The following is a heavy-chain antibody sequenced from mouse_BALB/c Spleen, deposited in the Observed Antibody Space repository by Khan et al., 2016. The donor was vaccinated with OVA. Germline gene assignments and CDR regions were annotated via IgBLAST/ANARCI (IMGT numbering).Heavy chain of an antibody. D-gene: IGHD1-1*01. CDR1: GYSIPSDYA. CDR3: ARSVTITTVVATDFDY. Sequence: EVQLQESGPGLVKPSQSLSLTCTVTGYSIPSDYAWNWIRQFPGNKLEWMGYISYSGRTSYNPSLKSRISITRDTSKNQFFLQLNSVTTEETATXYCARSVTITTVVATDFDYWGQGTTLTVSS. CDR2: ISYSGRT. J-gene: IGHJ2*01. V-gene: IGHV3-2*02.